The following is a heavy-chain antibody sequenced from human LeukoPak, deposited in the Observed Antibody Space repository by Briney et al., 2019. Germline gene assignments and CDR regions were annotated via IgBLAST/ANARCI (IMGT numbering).Heavy chain of an antibody. J-gene: IGHJ5*02. CDR1: GGSFSGYY. Sequence: SETQSLTCAVYGGSFSGYYWSWIRQPPGKGLEWIGEINHSGSTNYNPSLKSRVTISVDTSKNQFSLKLSSVTAADTAVYYCARDYGSGSHTRLAWFDPWGQGTLVTVSS. V-gene: IGHV4-34*01. CDR2: INHSGST. D-gene: IGHD3-10*01. CDR3: ARDYGSGSHTRLAWFDP.